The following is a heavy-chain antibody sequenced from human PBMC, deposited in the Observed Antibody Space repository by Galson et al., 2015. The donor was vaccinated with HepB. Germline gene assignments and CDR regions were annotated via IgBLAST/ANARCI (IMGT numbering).Heavy chain of an antibody. CDR1: GFTFSSYA. J-gene: IGHJ4*02. V-gene: IGHV3-23*01. CDR2: VSATGANT. Sequence: SLRLSCAASGFTFSSYAMSWVRQAPGKGLEWVSTVSATGANTYYAGSVRARFTISRDSSKSALYLQMNSLRAEDTALYYCAKAEATYYDSSGLDCWGQGTLVTVSS. CDR3: AKAEATYYDSSGLDC. D-gene: IGHD3-22*01.